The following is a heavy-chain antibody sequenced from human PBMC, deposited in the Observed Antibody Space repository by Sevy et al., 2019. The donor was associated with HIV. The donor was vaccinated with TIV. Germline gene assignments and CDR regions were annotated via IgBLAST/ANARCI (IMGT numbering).Heavy chain of an antibody. Sequence: ASVKVSCKVSGYTLTELSMHWVRQAPGKGLEWMGGFDPEDGETIYAQKFQGRVTTTEDTSTDTAYMELSSLRSEDTAVYYCATVTTVVTSCFDYWGQGTLVTVSS. CDR3: ATVTTVVTSCFDY. V-gene: IGHV1-24*01. CDR1: GYTLTELS. D-gene: IGHD4-17*01. CDR2: FDPEDGET. J-gene: IGHJ4*02.